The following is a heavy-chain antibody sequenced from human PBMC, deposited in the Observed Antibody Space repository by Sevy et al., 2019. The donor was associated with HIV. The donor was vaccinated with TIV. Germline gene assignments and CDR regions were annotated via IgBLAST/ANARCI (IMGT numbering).Heavy chain of an antibody. J-gene: IGHJ5*02. CDR1: GFTFSSYA. CDR2: ISGGGDST. CDR3: AKDRGGSYIFDP. D-gene: IGHD1-26*01. V-gene: IGHV3-23*01. Sequence: GGSLRLSCAASGFTFSSYAMSWVRQAPGKGLEWVSAISGGGDSTYYADSVKGRFTISRDNSKNTLYLQMNSLRAEDQDVYYCAKDRGGSYIFDPWGQGTLVTVSS.